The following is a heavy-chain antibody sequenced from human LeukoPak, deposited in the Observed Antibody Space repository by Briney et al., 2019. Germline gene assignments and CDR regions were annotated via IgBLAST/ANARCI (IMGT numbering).Heavy chain of an antibody. V-gene: IGHV4-59*01. Sequence: SETLSLTCTVSGGSISSYYWSWIRQPPGKGLEWIGYIYYCGSTNYNPSLKSRVTISVDTSKNQFSLKLSSVTAADTAVYYCARAPYSYGYYFDYWGQGTLVTVSS. CDR1: GGSISSYY. CDR2: IYYCGST. J-gene: IGHJ4*02. CDR3: ARAPYSYGYYFDY. D-gene: IGHD5-18*01.